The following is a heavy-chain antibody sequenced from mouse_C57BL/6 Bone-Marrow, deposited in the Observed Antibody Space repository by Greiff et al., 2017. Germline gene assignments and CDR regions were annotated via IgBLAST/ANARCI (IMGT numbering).Heavy chain of an antibody. Sequence: EVKVVESGGGLVKPGGSLKLSCAASGFTFSSYTMSWVRQTPEKRLQWVAAISGGGGNTYYPDSVQGRFTISRDNDKNILYLQMSSLRSEDTALYYCSRQITTVLATKYFDVWGTEATVTVSS. CDR1: GFTFSSYT. V-gene: IGHV5-9*01. D-gene: IGHD1-1*01. CDR2: ISGGGGNT. J-gene: IGHJ1*03. CDR3: SRQITTVLATKYFDV.